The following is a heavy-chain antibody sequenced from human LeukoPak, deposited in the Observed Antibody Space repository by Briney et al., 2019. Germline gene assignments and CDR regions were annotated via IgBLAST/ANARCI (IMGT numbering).Heavy chain of an antibody. J-gene: IGHJ4*02. Sequence: PGGSLRLSCAASGFTFSSYGMNWVRQAPGKGLEWVSSISSSSSYIYYADSVKGRFTISRDNAKNSLYLQMNSLRAEDTAVYYCARDPVYDFWGPYYFDYWGQGTLVTVSS. D-gene: IGHD3-3*01. CDR1: GFTFSSYG. V-gene: IGHV3-21*01. CDR2: ISSSSSYI. CDR3: ARDPVYDFWGPYYFDY.